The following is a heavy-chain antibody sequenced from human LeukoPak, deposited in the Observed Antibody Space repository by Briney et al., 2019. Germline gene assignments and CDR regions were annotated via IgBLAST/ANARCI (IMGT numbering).Heavy chain of an antibody. CDR1: GYTFTSYY. J-gene: IGHJ3*02. V-gene: IGHV1-46*01. CDR2: INPSGGST. CDR3: ARDLYGANSGAFDI. Sequence: ASVKVSCKASGYTFTSYYTHWVRQAPGQGLEWMGIINPSGGSTSYAQKFQGRVTVTRDMSTSTVYMELSSLRSEDTAVYSCARDLYGANSGAFDIWGQGTMVTVSS. D-gene: IGHD4-23*01.